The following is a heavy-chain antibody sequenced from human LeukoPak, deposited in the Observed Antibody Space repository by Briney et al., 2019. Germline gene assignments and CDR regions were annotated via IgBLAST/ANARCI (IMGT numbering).Heavy chain of an antibody. CDR2: INHSGST. CDR1: GGSFSGYY. CDR3: ARRAPCSSTSCYLYYFDY. V-gene: IGHV4-34*01. D-gene: IGHD2-2*01. Sequence: SETLSLTCAVYGGSFSGYYWSWIRQPPGKGLEWVGEINHSGSTNYNPSLKSRVTISVDTSKNQFSLKLSSVTAADTAVYYCARRAPCSSTSCYLYYFDYWGQGTLVTVSS. J-gene: IGHJ4*02.